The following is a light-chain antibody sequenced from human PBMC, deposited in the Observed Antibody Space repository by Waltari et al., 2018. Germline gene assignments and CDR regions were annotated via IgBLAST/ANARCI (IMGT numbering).Light chain of an antibody. Sequence: IQMNPSPFHLSASVGDRVTITCRANQNIATFLNWYQQKPEEAPTLLLYGASSLQIEVPSRFSGSGSGTDFTLTISSLQPDHFATDNYQQSYSTPRYTFGQGTNLDI. CDR3: QQSYSTPRYT. V-gene: IGKV1-39*01. J-gene: IGKJ2*01. CDR2: GAS. CDR1: QNIATF.